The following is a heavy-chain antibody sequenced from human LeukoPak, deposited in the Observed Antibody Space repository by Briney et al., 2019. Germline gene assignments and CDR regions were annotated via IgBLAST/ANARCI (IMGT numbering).Heavy chain of an antibody. CDR3: ARDWVAIVVVTASLGGFDY. V-gene: IGHV3-23*01. CDR2: ISGSGGST. CDR1: GFTFSSYG. D-gene: IGHD2-21*02. J-gene: IGHJ4*02. Sequence: PGGSLRLSCAASGFTFSSYGMSWVRQAPGKGLEWVSAISGSGGSTYYADSVKGRFTISRDNSKNTLYLQMNSLRAEDTAVYYCARDWVAIVVVTASLGGFDYWGQGALVTVSS.